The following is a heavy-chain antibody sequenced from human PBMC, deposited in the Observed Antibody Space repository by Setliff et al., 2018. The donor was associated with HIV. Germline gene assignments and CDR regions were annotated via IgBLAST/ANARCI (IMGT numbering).Heavy chain of an antibody. CDR3: ARGAIAAAGDFDY. CDR2: IYTSEST. V-gene: IGHV4-4*07. J-gene: IGHJ4*02. D-gene: IGHD6-13*01. Sequence: SETLSLTCTVSGGFISSYYWNWIRQPAGKGLEWIGRIYTSESTNYNPSLKSRVTMSVDTSKNQFSLRLSSVTAADTAVYYCARGAIAAAGDFDYWGQGTLVTVSS. CDR1: GGFISSYY.